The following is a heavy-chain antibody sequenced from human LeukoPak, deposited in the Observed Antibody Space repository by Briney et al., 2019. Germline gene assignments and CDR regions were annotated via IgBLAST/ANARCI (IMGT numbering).Heavy chain of an antibody. Sequence: PGGSLRLSCAASGFPFSRYWMTWVRQAPGKGLERVANIKYDGSEKFYVGSVRGRFTISRDNTNNSLHLQMNSLRAEDTAIYYCARDPTYDSGSPLGYGGQGTLVAVSS. D-gene: IGHD3-10*01. V-gene: IGHV3-7*01. CDR2: IKYDGSEK. CDR3: ARDPTYDSGSPLGY. CDR1: GFPFSRYW. J-gene: IGHJ4*02.